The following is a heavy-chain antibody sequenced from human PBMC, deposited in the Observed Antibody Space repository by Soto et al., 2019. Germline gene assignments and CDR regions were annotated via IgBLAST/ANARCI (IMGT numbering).Heavy chain of an antibody. Sequence: QVLLMQSGAEVKKPGSSVRVSCKTSGGTFSSFAISWVRLAPGQGLEWMGVIVPMFAAPTYAQKLQGRVSITADESTRTAYMELSRLRSDDTAVYYCARDRVMRGNAYYYGMDVWGQGTTVTVSS. V-gene: IGHV1-69*12. CDR2: IVPMFAAP. J-gene: IGHJ6*02. D-gene: IGHD2-21*01. CDR1: GGTFSSFA. CDR3: ARDRVMRGNAYYYGMDV.